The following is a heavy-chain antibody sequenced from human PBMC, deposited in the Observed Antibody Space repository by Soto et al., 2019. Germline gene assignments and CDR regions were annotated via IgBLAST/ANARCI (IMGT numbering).Heavy chain of an antibody. D-gene: IGHD1-26*01. CDR2: IDPSGRTT. CDR3: ATNVGSTVGPDFDY. Sequence: ASVKVSCKASGYTLTTYYIHWVRQAPGQGLEWMGIIDPSGRTTNYAQKFQDRVTMTRDTSTNTVYMQLSGLRFEDTAMYYCATNVGSTVGPDFDYWGQGTLVT. V-gene: IGHV1-46*01. CDR1: GYTLTTYY. J-gene: IGHJ4*02.